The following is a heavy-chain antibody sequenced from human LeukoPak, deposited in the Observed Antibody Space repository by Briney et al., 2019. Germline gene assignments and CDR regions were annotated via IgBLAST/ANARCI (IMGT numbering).Heavy chain of an antibody. CDR2: ITGSHGPT. J-gene: IGHJ5*02. Sequence: QPGGSLRLSCAASGFTFSNFAMTWVRQAPGKGLEWVSSITGSHGPTYNTDSVKGRFTISRDNPQNTLYLQMNSLRAEDTAVYYCTKDPNGDYVGAFDPWGQGTLVTVSS. CDR3: TKDPNGDYVGAFDP. D-gene: IGHD4-17*01. V-gene: IGHV3-23*01. CDR1: GFTFSNFA.